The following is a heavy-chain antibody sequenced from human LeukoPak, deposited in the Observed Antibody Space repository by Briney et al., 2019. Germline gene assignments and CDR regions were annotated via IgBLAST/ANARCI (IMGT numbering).Heavy chain of an antibody. CDR2: ISGGGGST. D-gene: IGHD6-6*01. CDR1: RFTFSTYA. J-gene: IGHJ4*02. V-gene: IGHV3-23*01. Sequence: TGGSLRLSCAASRFTFSTYAMSWVRQTPGKGLEWVSAISGGGGSTYYADSVKGRFTISRDNSKNTLHLQMNSLRVEDTAVYYCVRVGLYSSFDLDYWGLGTQVTVSS. CDR3: VRVGLYSSFDLDY.